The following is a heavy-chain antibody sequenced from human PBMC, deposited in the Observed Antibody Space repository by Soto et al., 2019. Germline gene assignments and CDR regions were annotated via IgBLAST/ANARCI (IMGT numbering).Heavy chain of an antibody. Sequence: ASVKVSCKASGYTFTSYGTSWVRQAPGQGLEWMGWISAYNGNTNYAQKLQGRVTMTTDTSTSTAYMELRSLRSDDTAVYYCARDDYYDSSGYRGTFDIWGQGTMVTVSS. CDR2: ISAYNGNT. V-gene: IGHV1-18*01. CDR1: GYTFTSYG. CDR3: ARDDYYDSSGYRGTFDI. J-gene: IGHJ3*02. D-gene: IGHD3-22*01.